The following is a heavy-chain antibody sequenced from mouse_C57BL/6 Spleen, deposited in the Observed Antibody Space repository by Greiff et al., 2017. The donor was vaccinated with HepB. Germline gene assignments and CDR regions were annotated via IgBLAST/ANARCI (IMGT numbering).Heavy chain of an antibody. J-gene: IGHJ2*01. CDR3: AREGLRLDY. Sequence: QVQLQQSGPELVKPGASVKISCKASGYAFSSSWMNWVKQRPGKGLEWIGRIYPGDGDTNYNGKFKGKATRTADKSSSTAYMQLSSLTSEDSAVYFCAREGLRLDYWGQGTTLTVSS. CDR1: GYAFSSSW. V-gene: IGHV1-82*01. CDR2: IYPGDGDT. D-gene: IGHD1-2*01.